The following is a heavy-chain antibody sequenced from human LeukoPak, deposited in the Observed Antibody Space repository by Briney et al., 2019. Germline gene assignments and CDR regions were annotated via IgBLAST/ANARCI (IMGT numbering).Heavy chain of an antibody. CDR1: GFTFSSYS. J-gene: IGHJ5*02. Sequence: GGSLRLSCAASGFTFSSYSMNWVRQAPGKGLEWVSYISSASNTIYYADSVKGRFTISRDNAKNSLYLQMNSLRAEDTAMYYCARDGWFGDNNWFDPWGQGTLVTVSS. D-gene: IGHD3-10*01. CDR2: ISSASNTI. CDR3: ARDGWFGDNNWFDP. V-gene: IGHV3-48*01.